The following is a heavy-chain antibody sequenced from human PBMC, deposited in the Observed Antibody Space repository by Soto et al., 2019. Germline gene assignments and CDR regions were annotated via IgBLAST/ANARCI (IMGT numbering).Heavy chain of an antibody. CDR1: GYTFTSYD. Sequence: GASVKVSCKASGYTFTSYDINWVRQATGQGLEWMGWMNPNSGNTGYAQKFQGRVTMTRNTSISTAYMELSSLRSEDTAVYYCARVEAEGEDYDYYYYMDVWGKGTTVTVSS. CDR3: ARVEAEGEDYDYYYYMDV. CDR2: MNPNSGNT. D-gene: IGHD1-26*01. J-gene: IGHJ6*03. V-gene: IGHV1-8*01.